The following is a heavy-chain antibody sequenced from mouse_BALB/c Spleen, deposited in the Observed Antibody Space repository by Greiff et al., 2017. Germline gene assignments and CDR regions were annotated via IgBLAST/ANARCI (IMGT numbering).Heavy chain of an antibody. CDR1: GYTFTSYW. J-gene: IGHJ2*01. CDR3: ARWDYGNFYFDY. D-gene: IGHD2-1*01. CDR2: INPSTGYT. Sequence: VQLQQSGAELAKPGASVKMSCKASGYTFTSYWMHWVKQRPGQGLEWIGYINPSTGYTEYNQKFKDKATLTADKSSSTAYMQLSSLTSEDSAVYYCARWDYGNFYFDYWGQGTTLTVSS. V-gene: IGHV1-7*01.